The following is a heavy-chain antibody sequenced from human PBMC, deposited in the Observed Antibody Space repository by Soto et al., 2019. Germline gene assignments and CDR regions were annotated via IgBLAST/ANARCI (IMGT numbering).Heavy chain of an antibody. CDR1: GFTFSSYA. J-gene: IGHJ4*02. CDR3: AKGGPRDGYKDFDY. D-gene: IGHD5-12*01. CDR2: ISGSATNT. Sequence: GGSLRLSCAASGFTFSSYAMSWVRQAPGRGLEWVSSISGSATNTYFADSVKGRFTMSRDNSKDTLYLQMNSLRPEDTAVYYCAKGGPRDGYKDFDYWGQGTPVTVSS. V-gene: IGHV3-23*01.